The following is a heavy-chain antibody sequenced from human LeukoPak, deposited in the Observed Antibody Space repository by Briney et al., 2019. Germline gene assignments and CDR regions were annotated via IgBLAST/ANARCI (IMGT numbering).Heavy chain of an antibody. D-gene: IGHD3-16*02. Sequence: SETLSLTCTVSGGSISSSSYYWGWIRQPPGKGLEWIGSIYYSGSTYYNPSLKSRVTISVDTSKNQFSLKLSSVTAADTAVYYCTRDFRPYYDYVWGSYRSSGAFDIWGQGTMVTVSS. CDR1: GGSISSSSYY. CDR2: IYYSGST. CDR3: TRDFRPYYDYVWGSYRSSGAFDI. J-gene: IGHJ3*02. V-gene: IGHV4-39*07.